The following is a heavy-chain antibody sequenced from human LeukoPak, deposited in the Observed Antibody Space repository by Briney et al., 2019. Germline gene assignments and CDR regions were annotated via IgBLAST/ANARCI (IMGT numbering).Heavy chain of an antibody. D-gene: IGHD2-15*01. CDR1: GYTFTGYY. CDR3: ARDLDIIVVVAATPSDY. Sequence: GASVKVSCKASGYTFTGYYMHWVRQAPGQGLEWMGWINPNSGGTNYAQKFQGRVTMTRDTSISTAYMELSRLRSDDTAVYYCARDLDIIVVVAATPSDYWGQGTLVTVSS. V-gene: IGHV1-2*02. J-gene: IGHJ4*02. CDR2: INPNSGGT.